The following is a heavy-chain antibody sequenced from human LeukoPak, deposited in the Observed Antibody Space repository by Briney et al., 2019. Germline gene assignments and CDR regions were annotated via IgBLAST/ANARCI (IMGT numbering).Heavy chain of an antibody. D-gene: IGHD3-10*01. CDR1: GFTFSSYG. CDR3: ARDRDTYYYGSGSWTAPFDY. V-gene: IGHV3-33*01. Sequence: GGSLRLSCAASGFTFSSYGMHWVRQAPGKGLEWVAVIWYDGSNKYYADSVKGRFTISRDNSKNTLYLQMNSLRAEDTAVYYCARDRDTYYYGSGSWTAPFDYWGQGTLVTVSS. CDR2: IWYDGSNK. J-gene: IGHJ4*02.